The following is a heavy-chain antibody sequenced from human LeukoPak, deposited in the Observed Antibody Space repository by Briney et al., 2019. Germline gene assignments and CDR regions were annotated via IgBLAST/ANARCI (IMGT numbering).Heavy chain of an antibody. CDR2: IIPILGVT. D-gene: IGHD3-3*01. Sequence: AAVKVSCKASGGTFSNYAISWVRQAPGQGGEWIGRIIPILGVTNYAQKFQGRVTITADKSTSTAYMELSSLRSEDTAVYYCASWSGYYRDCWGQGTLVTVSS. J-gene: IGHJ4*02. CDR3: ASWSGYYRDC. CDR1: GGTFSNYA. V-gene: IGHV1-69*04.